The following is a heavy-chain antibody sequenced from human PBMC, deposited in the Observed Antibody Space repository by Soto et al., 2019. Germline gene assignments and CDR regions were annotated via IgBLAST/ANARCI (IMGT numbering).Heavy chain of an antibody. CDR3: TRRGAARPWL. CDR1: GEALSNYY. CDR2: ITHSGST. D-gene: IGHD6-6*01. V-gene: IGHV4-34*01. J-gene: IGHJ4*02. Sequence: SETLSLTCAVYGEALSNYYWSWIRQPPGKGLEWIGEITHSGSTNYNPSLESRVTISADTSKNQFSMKMGSVTAADTAVYYCTRRGAARPWLWGQGTPVTVSS.